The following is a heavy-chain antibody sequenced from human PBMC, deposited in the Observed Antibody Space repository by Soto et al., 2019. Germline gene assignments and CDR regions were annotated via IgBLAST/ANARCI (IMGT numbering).Heavy chain of an antibody. CDR2: TYYRGST. CDR3: ARLSFGGSYYVNRAEYFQQ. Sequence: PSETLSLTCTLSAGSVSSGSYFLGWIRQPPGKGLEWIGTTYYRGSTYYNPSLKSRVTTSVDTSKNQFSLKLSTVSAADTAVYSCARLSFGGSYYVNRAEYFQQWGEGALVTVSS. V-gene: IGHV4-39*01. D-gene: IGHD1-26*01. J-gene: IGHJ1*01. CDR1: AGSVSSGSYF.